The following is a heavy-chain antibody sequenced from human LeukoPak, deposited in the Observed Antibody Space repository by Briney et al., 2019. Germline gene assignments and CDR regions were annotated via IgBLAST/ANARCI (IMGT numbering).Heavy chain of an antibody. D-gene: IGHD6-19*01. CDR1: GYTLTELS. CDR2: FDPEDGET. Sequence: ASVKVSCKVSGYTLTELSMHWARQAPGKGLEWMGGFDPEDGETIYAQKFQGRVTMTEDTSTDTAYMELSSLRSEDTAVYYRATVGGIAVAGSFDYWGQGTLVTVSS. J-gene: IGHJ4*02. V-gene: IGHV1-24*01. CDR3: ATVGGIAVAGSFDY.